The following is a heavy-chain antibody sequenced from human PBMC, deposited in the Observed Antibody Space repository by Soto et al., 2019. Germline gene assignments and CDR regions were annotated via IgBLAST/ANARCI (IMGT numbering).Heavy chain of an antibody. CDR2: VYYSGSV. J-gene: IGHJ5*02. CDR3: ARRLNLGSFDH. D-gene: IGHD3-10*01. CDR1: GVSLTGYH. Sequence: LSLTCNVSGVSLTGYHWNWIRQPPGKTLEWIGFVYYSGSVPYNPSLKGRASISVDRSKNQFSLRLTSVTAADTAVYYCARRLNLGSFDHWGQGPLVAGSS. V-gene: IGHV4-59*01.